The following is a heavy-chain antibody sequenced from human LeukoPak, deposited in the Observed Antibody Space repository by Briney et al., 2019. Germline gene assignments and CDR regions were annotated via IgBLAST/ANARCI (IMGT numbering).Heavy chain of an antibody. CDR3: ARARGSRRWLHP. CDR1: GVSISSSNSY. CDR2: IYYSGNT. D-gene: IGHD5-24*01. Sequence: SETLSLTCTVSGVSISSSNSYWGWIRQPPGKGLEWIGSIYYSGNTYYNASLKSQVSISIDTSKNQFSLKPSSVTAADTAVYYCARARGSRRWLHPWGKGTTVTISS. V-gene: IGHV4-39*01. J-gene: IGHJ6*04.